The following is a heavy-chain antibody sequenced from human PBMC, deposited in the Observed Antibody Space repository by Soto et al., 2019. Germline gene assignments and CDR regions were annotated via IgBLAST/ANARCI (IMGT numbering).Heavy chain of an antibody. CDR2: IIPILGIA. Sequence: QVRLVQSGAEVKKPGSSVKVSCKASGGTFSSYTISWVRQAPGQGLEWMGRIIPILGIANYAQKFQGRVTITADKSTSTAYMELSSLRSEDTAVYYCARNPQYGDYANYYYYIVVWGKGTTVTVSS. J-gene: IGHJ6*03. CDR3: ARNPQYGDYANYYYYIVV. V-gene: IGHV1-69*02. D-gene: IGHD4-17*01. CDR1: GGTFSSYT.